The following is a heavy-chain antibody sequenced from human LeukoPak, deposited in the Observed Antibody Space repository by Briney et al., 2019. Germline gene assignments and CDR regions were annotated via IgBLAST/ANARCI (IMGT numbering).Heavy chain of an antibody. V-gene: IGHV3-23*01. CDR2: ISDSGGRT. J-gene: IGHJ4*02. CDR1: GITLSNYG. CDR3: AKRGVVIRVILVGFHKEAYYFDS. D-gene: IGHD3-22*01. Sequence: GGSLRLSCGVSGITLSNYGMSWVRQAPGKGLEWVAGISDSGGRTNYADPVKGRFTISRDNTKNTLYLQMNSLRAEDTAVYFCAKRGVVIRVILVGFHKEAYYFDSWGQGALVTVSS.